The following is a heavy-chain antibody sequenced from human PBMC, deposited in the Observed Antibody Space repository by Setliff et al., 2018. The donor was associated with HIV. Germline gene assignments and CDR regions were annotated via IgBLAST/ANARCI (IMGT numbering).Heavy chain of an antibody. CDR1: SGSISGFY. CDR3: ARDTWFGESEDPFYYYMDV. D-gene: IGHD3-10*01. Sequence: SETLSLTCTVSSGSISGFYWTWIRQPAGKGLEWIGRISASGTTVYNPSLKSRVIMSVDTSKKYFALRVTSVTAADSAVYYCARDTWFGESEDPFYYYMDVWGKGTTGTVS. J-gene: IGHJ6*03. CDR2: ISASGTT. V-gene: IGHV4-4*07.